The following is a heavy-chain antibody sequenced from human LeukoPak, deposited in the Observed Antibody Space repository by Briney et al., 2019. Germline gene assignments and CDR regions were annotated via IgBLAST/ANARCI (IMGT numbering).Heavy chain of an antibody. CDR3: ARGHYYDSSGLDY. Sequence: GGSLRLSCAASGFTVSSNYMNWVRQAPGKGLEWVSVIDSGGRTFYADSVKGRFTISRDNSKNTLYLQMNSLRAEDTAVYYRARGHYYDSSGLDYWGQGTLVTVSS. CDR1: GFTVSSNY. CDR2: IDSGGRT. V-gene: IGHV3-66*02. J-gene: IGHJ4*02. D-gene: IGHD3-22*01.